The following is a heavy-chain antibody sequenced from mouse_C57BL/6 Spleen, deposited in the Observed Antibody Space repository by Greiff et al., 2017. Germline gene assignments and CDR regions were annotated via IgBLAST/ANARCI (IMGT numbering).Heavy chain of an antibody. CDR1: GFTFSSYA. D-gene: IGHD1-1*01. CDR3: TRDRRGYYYFDY. CDR2: ISSGGDYI. V-gene: IGHV5-9-1*02. J-gene: IGHJ2*01. Sequence: EVKLVESGEGLVKPGGSLKLSCAASGFTFSSYAMSWVRQTPEKRLEWVAYISSGGDYIYYADTVKGRFTISRDNARNTLYLQMSSLKSEDTAMYYCTRDRRGYYYFDYWGQGTTLTVSS.